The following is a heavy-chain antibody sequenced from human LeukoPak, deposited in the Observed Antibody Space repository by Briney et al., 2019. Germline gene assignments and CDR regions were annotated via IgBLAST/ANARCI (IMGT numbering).Heavy chain of an antibody. J-gene: IGHJ4*02. CDR2: IYPGDSDT. CDR1: GYSFTSYW. D-gene: IGHD3-10*01. V-gene: IGHV5-51*01. Sequence: GESLKIPCKGSGYSFTSYWIGWVRQMPGKGLEWMGIIYPGDSDTRYSPSFQGQVTISADKSISTAYLQWSSLKASDTAMYYCARRYYYGSGSHAELDYWGQGTLVTVSS. CDR3: ARRYYYGSGSHAELDY.